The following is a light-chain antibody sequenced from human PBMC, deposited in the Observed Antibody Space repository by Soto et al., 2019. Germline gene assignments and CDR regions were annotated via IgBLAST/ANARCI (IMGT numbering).Light chain of an antibody. CDR3: QQRHLWPIT. V-gene: IGKV1-5*01. J-gene: IGKJ5*01. Sequence: DIQMTQSPSTLSGSVGDRVTLTCRASQRISSWLAWYQQKPGKAPNLLIYDASSLESGVPSRFSGSGSGTEFTLTISSLEPEEFAVYYCQQRHLWPITVGQGTRLEIK. CDR2: DAS. CDR1: QRISSW.